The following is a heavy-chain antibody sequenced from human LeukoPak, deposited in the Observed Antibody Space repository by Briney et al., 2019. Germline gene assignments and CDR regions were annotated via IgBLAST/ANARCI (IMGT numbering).Heavy chain of an antibody. CDR2: FDPEDGET. D-gene: IGHD3-10*01. V-gene: IGHV1-24*01. Sequence: ASVKVSCKVSGYTLTELSMHWVRQAPGKGLEWMGGFDPEDGETIYAQKFQGRVTMTEDTSTDTAYMELSSLRSEDTAVYYCARDQYGSGSMDYWGQGTLVTVSS. J-gene: IGHJ4*02. CDR1: GYTLTELS. CDR3: ARDQYGSGSMDY.